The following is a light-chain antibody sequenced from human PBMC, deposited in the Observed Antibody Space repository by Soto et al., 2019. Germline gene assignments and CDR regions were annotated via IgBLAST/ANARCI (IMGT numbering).Light chain of an antibody. J-gene: IGKJ1*01. CDR1: QSVSSN. V-gene: IGKV3-15*01. CDR2: GAS. CDR3: QQYNLWQR. Sequence: EIVPTQSPCTLSMTPGDRATLSCRASQSVSSNLAWYQQKPGQAPRLLIYGASTRATGIPARFSGSGSGTEFTLTISVMHSEHSAIYCWQQYNLWQRFGQGTKVDIK.